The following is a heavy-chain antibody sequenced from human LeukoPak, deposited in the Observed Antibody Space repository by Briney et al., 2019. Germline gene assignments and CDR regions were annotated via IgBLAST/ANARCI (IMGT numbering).Heavy chain of an antibody. CDR1: GYTFTSYY. CDR3: ATDQRSGWYLAPLFDY. CDR2: INPSGGST. V-gene: IGHV1-46*01. J-gene: IGHJ4*02. D-gene: IGHD6-19*01. Sequence: GASVKVSCKASGYTFTSYYMHWVRQAHGQGLEWMGIINPSGGSTSYAQKFQGRVTMTRDTSTSTVYVELSSLRSEDTAVYYCATDQRSGWYLAPLFDYWGQGTLVTVYS.